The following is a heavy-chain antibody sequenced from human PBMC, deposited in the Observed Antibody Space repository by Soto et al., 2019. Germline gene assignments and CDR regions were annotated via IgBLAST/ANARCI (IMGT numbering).Heavy chain of an antibody. CDR3: ASQQVQLERMVLGNWFDP. Sequence: KASETLSLTCTVSGGSISSGCYYWSWIRQHPGKGLEWIGYIYYSGSTYYNPSLKSRVTISVDTSKNQFSLKLSSVTAADTAVYYCASQQVQLERMVLGNWFDPWGQGTLVTVSS. CDR1: GGSISSGCYY. D-gene: IGHD1-1*01. J-gene: IGHJ5*02. CDR2: IYYSGST. V-gene: IGHV4-31*03.